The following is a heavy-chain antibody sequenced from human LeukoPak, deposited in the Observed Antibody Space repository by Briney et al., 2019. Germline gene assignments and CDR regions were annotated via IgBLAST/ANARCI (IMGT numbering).Heavy chain of an antibody. CDR2: ISGSGGST. V-gene: IGHV3-23*01. D-gene: IGHD6-19*01. CDR1: GFTFSSYA. J-gene: IGHJ4*02. CDR3: ANSQRSSSGFDY. Sequence: GGSLRLSCAASGFTFSSYAMSWVRQAPGKGLEWVSAISGSGGSTYYADSVKGRFTISRDNSKNTLYPQMNSLKAEDTAVYYCANSQRSSSGFDYWGQGTLVTVSS.